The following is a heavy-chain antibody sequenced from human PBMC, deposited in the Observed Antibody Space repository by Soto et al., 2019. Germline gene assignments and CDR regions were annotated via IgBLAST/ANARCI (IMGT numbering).Heavy chain of an antibody. V-gene: IGHV3-53*01. Sequence: GGSQNLSCSASGFTVLITYMSCVRQAPGKGLEWVSVIYGGGSTYYADSVKGRFTISRDNSKNTLFLQMNSLRAEDTAVYYCARDLGGGIYGMDVWGQGTTVTVSS. CDR3: ARDLGGGIYGMDV. CDR1: GFTVLITY. J-gene: IGHJ6*02. CDR2: IYGGGST. D-gene: IGHD6-13*01.